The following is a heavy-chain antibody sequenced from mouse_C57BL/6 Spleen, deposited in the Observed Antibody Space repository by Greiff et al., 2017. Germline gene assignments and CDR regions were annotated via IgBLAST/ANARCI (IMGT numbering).Heavy chain of an antibody. CDR1: GFTFNTYA. CDR3: VREGSYHCYVDV. D-gene: IGHD2-12*01. J-gene: IGHJ1*03. Sequence: EVQLVESGGGLVQPKGSLKLSCAASGFTFNTYAMHWVRQAPGKGLEWVARIRSKSSNYATSYAVSVKDRFTISRDDSQSMLYLQMNNLKYKDTSMCYCVREGSYHCYVDVWSTGTTVTVSS. V-gene: IGHV10-3*01. CDR2: IRSKSSNYAT.